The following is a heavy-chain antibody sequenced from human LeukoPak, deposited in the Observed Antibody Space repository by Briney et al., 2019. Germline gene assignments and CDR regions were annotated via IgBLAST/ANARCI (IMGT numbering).Heavy chain of an antibody. CDR2: IIPIFGTA. D-gene: IGHD2-2*02. CDR1: GGTFSSYA. Sequence: GASVKVSCKASGGTFSSYAISWVRQAPGQGLEWMGGIIPIFGTANYAQKFQGRVTITADESTSTAYMELSSLRSEDTAVYYCAREREGWGLYCSSTSCYTNWFDPWGQGTLVTVSS. V-gene: IGHV1-69*13. CDR3: AREREGWGLYCSSTSCYTNWFDP. J-gene: IGHJ5*02.